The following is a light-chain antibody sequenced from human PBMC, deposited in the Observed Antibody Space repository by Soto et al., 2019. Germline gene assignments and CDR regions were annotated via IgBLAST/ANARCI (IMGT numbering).Light chain of an antibody. CDR1: QSFRGL. V-gene: IGKV3-11*01. CDR2: DAY. CDR3: QQRHMWPIT. Sequence: EVVLTQSPVTLSLSPGERATLSCRASQSFRGLLAWYQQKPGQAPRLLIYDAYNRATGIPPRFSGSGSGTDFTLTISSLEPEDSAVSYCQQRHMWPITFGQWTLLEIK. J-gene: IGKJ5*01.